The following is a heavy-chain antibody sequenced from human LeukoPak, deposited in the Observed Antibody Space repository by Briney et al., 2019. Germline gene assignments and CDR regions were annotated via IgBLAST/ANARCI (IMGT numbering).Heavy chain of an antibody. J-gene: IGHJ4*02. CDR1: GFTFSSYA. CDR2: ISGSGGST. Sequence: TGGSLRLSCAASGFTFSSYAMSWVRQAPGKGLEWVSAISGSGGSTYYADSVKGRFTISRDNSKNTLYLQMNSLRAEDTAVYYCAKDLGELRYFDWSPYYFDYWGQGTLVTVSS. V-gene: IGHV3-23*01. CDR3: AKDLGELRYFDWSPYYFDY. D-gene: IGHD3-9*01.